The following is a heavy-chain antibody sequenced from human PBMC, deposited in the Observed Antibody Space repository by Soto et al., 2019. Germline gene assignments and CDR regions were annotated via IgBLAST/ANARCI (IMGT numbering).Heavy chain of an antibody. CDR1: GFTFRTFA. J-gene: IGHJ6*02. CDR3: ARDKKPFNWSPSILKSYYYGMDV. Sequence: GGSLRLSCAASGFTFRTFAMHWVRQAPGKGLEWVAVISNDGSIKYFLDSVKGRFTISRDNSNNTLSLQMDSLRAEDTAVYYCARDKKPFNWSPSILKSYYYGMDVWGQGTTVTVSS. D-gene: IGHD1-1*01. CDR2: ISNDGSIK. V-gene: IGHV3-30-3*01.